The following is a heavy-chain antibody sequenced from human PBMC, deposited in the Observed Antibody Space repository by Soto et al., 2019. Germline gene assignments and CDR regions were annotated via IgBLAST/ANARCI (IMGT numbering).Heavy chain of an antibody. J-gene: IGHJ4*02. D-gene: IGHD6-6*01. CDR3: AALEYSSSSGFDY. CDR2: ISYDGSYK. CDR1: GFIFSIYD. Sequence: SCAASGFIFSIYDMHWVRQAPGKGLEWVAVISYDGSYKYFADSVKGRFTVSRDNSKNTLDLEMNSLRPEDTAVYFCAALEYSSSSGFDYWGQGSLVTVSS. V-gene: IGHV3-30*03.